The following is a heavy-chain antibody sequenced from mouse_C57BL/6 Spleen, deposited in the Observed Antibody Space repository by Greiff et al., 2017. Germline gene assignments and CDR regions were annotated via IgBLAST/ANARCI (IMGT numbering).Heavy chain of an antibody. CDR2: IDPNSGGT. V-gene: IGHV1-72*01. CDR3: AMEIYYYGSSYGAMDY. Sequence: QVQLQQPGAELVKPGASVKLSCKASGYTFTSYWMHWVKQRPGRGLEWIGRIDPNSGGTKYNEKFKSKATLSVDKPSSTAYIQLSSLTSEDSAVYYCAMEIYYYGSSYGAMDYWGQGTSVTVSS. CDR1: GYTFTSYW. J-gene: IGHJ4*01. D-gene: IGHD1-1*01.